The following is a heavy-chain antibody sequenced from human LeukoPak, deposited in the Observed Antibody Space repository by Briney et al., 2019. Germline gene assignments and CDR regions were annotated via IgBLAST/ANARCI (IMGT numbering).Heavy chain of an antibody. J-gene: IGHJ4*02. Sequence: GGSLRLSCAASGFTFSSYGMHWVRQAPGKGLEWVAVIWYDGGNKYYADSVKGRFTISRDNSKNTLYLQMNSLRAEDTAVYYCARDPYSGSYYPDYWGQGTLATVSS. CDR1: GFTFSSYG. D-gene: IGHD1-26*01. CDR2: IWYDGGNK. V-gene: IGHV3-33*01. CDR3: ARDPYSGSYYPDY.